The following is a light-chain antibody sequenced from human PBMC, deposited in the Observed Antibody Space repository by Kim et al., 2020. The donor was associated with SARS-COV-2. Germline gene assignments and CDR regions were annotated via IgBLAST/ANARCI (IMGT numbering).Light chain of an antibody. CDR2: YDS. CDR3: QVWDSSSDHRVV. CDR1: SLGSRC. J-gene: IGLJ2*01. Sequence: KTGRISRGGDSLGSRCVHWYQRKYGRAPVLVIYYDSDRTSGIPKRFSGSNAGNTASLTISRVEAGDEADYYCQVWDSSSDHRVVFGGGTQLTVL. V-gene: IGLV3-21*04.